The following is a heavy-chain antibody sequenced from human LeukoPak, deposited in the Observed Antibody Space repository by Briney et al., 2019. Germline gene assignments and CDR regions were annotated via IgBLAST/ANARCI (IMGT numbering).Heavy chain of an antibody. J-gene: IGHJ4*02. CDR2: IIPIFGTA. CDR1: GGTFSSYA. Sequence: GASVKVSCKASGGTFSSYAISWVRQAPGQGLEWMGGIIPIFGTANYAQKFQGRVTITADESTSTAYMELSSLRSEDTAVYYCARHYGSGSYYNSYFDYWGQGTLVTVSS. D-gene: IGHD3-10*01. V-gene: IGHV1-69*13. CDR3: ARHYGSGSYYNSYFDY.